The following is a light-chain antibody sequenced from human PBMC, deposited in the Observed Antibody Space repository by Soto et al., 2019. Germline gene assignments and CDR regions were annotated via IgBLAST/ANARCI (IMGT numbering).Light chain of an antibody. V-gene: IGLV2-14*01. CDR1: NSDIGTYNY. Sequence: QPALTQPASVSGSPGQSITISCTGSNSDIGTYNYVSWYQQLPGKAPKLVISEVSNRPSGISGRFSGSKSGNAASLTISGLQAEDEATYYCSSYTSTSTLYVFGPGTKVTVL. J-gene: IGLJ1*01. CDR2: EVS. CDR3: SSYTSTSTLYV.